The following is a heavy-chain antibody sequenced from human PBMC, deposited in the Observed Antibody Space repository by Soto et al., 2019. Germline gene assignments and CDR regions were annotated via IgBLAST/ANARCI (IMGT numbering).Heavy chain of an antibody. CDR1: GFTFNTYA. CDR3: ASPNMGMVRGVNLDY. Sequence: GGSLRLSCAASGFTFNTYAISWVRQAPGKGLEWVSAISGNGDNTYYADSVRGRFTVSRDNSRNTLSLQMNSLRAEDTAVYYCASPNMGMVRGVNLDYWGQGTLVTVSS. V-gene: IGHV3-23*01. CDR2: ISGNGDNT. D-gene: IGHD3-10*01. J-gene: IGHJ4*02.